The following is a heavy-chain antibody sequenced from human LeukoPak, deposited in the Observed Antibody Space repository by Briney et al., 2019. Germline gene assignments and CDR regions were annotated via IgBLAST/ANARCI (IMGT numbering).Heavy chain of an antibody. Sequence: PGGSLRLSCVASGFTFSSYDMHWVRQAPGKGLEWVAFLQYDGSNKYYAESVKGRFTISRDNSKNTLYLQTGSLRAEDMAVYYCARDRSSSGYKNFDYWGQGTLVTVSS. V-gene: IGHV3-30*02. D-gene: IGHD6-19*01. J-gene: IGHJ4*02. CDR3: ARDRSSSGYKNFDY. CDR2: LQYDGSNK. CDR1: GFTFSSYD.